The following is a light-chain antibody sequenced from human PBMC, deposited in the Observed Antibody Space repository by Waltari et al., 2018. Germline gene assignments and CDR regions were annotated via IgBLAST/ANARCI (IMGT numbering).Light chain of an antibody. Sequence: QSALTQPPSASGTPGQRVTISCSGSSSSIKTNPVNWYQHLPGTAPKLLIYSNNQRTSGVPGRFSGSKSGTSASLAISGPQSEDEGDYYCAVWDDSLDGLVFGGWTKLTVL. J-gene: IGLJ2*01. CDR2: SNN. V-gene: IGLV1-44*01. CDR3: AVWDDSLDGLV. CDR1: SSSIKTNP.